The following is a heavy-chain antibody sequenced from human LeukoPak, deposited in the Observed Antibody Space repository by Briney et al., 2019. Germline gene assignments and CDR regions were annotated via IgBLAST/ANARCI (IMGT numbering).Heavy chain of an antibody. CDR1: GGSMSYYY. J-gene: IGHJ4*02. V-gene: IGHV4-59*08. CDR2: IYHSGST. CDR3: ARHESKDGYRGFDY. D-gene: IGHD5-24*01. Sequence: SETLSLTCTVSGGSMSYYYWSWIRQPPGKGLEWIGYIYHSGSTNCNPSLKSRVTISVDRSKKLFSLSLSSMTAAGTAVYYCARHESKDGYRGFDYWGQGTLVTVSS.